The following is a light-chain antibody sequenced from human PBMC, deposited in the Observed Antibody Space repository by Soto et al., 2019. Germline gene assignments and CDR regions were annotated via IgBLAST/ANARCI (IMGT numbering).Light chain of an antibody. V-gene: IGKV1-39*01. CDR3: QQSHSART. J-gene: IGKJ1*01. CDR1: QSVSSY. Sequence: DIQMTQSPSSLSASVGDRVTITCRASQSVSSYLNWYQQKPGKAPKLLISDVSSLQSGVPSRFSGRGSGTEFTLTISSLQPEDFATYYCQQSHSARTFGQGTKVEVK. CDR2: DVS.